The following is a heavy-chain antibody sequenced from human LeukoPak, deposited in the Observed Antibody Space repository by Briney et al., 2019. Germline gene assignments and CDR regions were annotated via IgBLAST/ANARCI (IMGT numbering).Heavy chain of an antibody. Sequence: ASVKVSCKASGYTLTSYYMHWVRQAPGQGLEWMGIINPSGGSTNYAQKFQGRVTMTRDMSTRTVYMELSSLRSEDTAVYYCARGGGVAATKFDPWGQGTLVTVSS. V-gene: IGHV1-46*01. CDR1: GYTLTSYY. CDR2: INPSGGST. CDR3: ARGGGVAATKFDP. D-gene: IGHD2-15*01. J-gene: IGHJ5*02.